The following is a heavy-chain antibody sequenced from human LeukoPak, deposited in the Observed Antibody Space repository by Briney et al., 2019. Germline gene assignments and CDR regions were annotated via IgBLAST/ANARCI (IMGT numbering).Heavy chain of an antibody. D-gene: IGHD5-12*01. V-gene: IGHV5-51*01. CDR1: GYTFSNYW. Sequence: GESLKISCKGSGYTFSNYWIAWVRQMPGKGLEWMGIIYPADSDTRYSPSFQGQVTISADKSISTAYLQWSSLKASDTAMYYCARHIKGDSGYDSDDYWGQGTLVTVSS. J-gene: IGHJ4*02. CDR3: ARHIKGDSGYDSDDY. CDR2: IYPADSDT.